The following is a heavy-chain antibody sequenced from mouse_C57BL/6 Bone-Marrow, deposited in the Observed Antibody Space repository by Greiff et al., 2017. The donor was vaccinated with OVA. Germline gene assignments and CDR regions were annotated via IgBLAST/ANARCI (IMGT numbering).Heavy chain of an antibody. V-gene: IGHV1-53*01. CDR2: INPSNGGT. CDR1: GYTFTSYW. J-gene: IGHJ2*01. CDR3: ARVRRLRPFDY. D-gene: IGHD2-4*01. Sequence: VQLQQPGTELVKPGASVKLSCKASGYTFTSYWMHWVKQRPGQGLEWIGKINPSNGGTNYNEKFKSKATLTVDKSSSTAYMQLSSLTSEDSAVYCCARVRRLRPFDYWGQGTTLTVSS.